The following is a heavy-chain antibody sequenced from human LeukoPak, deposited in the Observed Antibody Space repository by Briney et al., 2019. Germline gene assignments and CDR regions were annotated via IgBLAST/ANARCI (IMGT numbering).Heavy chain of an antibody. D-gene: IGHD2-15*01. Sequence: GGSLRLSCAASGFTSSSYSMNWVRQAPGKGLEWVSSISSSSSYIYYADSVKGRFTISRDNAKNSLYLQMNSLRAEDTAVYYCARDRKDIVVVVAAPNWFDPWGQGTLVTVSS. CDR3: ARDRKDIVVVVAAPNWFDP. J-gene: IGHJ5*02. CDR1: GFTSSSYS. V-gene: IGHV3-21*01. CDR2: ISSSSSYI.